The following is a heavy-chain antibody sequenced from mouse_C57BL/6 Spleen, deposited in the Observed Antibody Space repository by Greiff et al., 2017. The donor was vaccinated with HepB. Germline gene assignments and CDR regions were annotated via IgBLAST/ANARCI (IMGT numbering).Heavy chain of an antibody. V-gene: IGHV1-52*01. CDR2: IDPSDSET. CDR3: ARQDKHYDGYYDYAMDY. D-gene: IGHD2-3*01. Sequence: QVQLQQPGAELVRTGSSVKLSCKASGYTFTSYWMHWVMQRHIQGLEWIGNIDPSDSETHYNQKFKDKATLNVDNSSGTAYMQLNSMTSEDSAVYYCARQDKHYDGYYDYAMDYWGQGTSVTVAS. CDR1: GYTFTSYW. J-gene: IGHJ4*01.